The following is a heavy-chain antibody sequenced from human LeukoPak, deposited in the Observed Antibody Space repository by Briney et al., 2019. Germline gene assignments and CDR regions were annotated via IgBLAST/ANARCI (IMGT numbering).Heavy chain of an antibody. V-gene: IGHV3-30*04. CDR1: GFTFSSYE. CDR2: ISKDGRKT. Sequence: GGSLRLSCAASGFTFSSYEMNWVRQAPGKGLEWVAGISKDGRKTYYAGSVKGRFTVSRDTSRNTLYLHMNSLTVEDRAVFYCARDKGGDFDYWGQGTLVTVSS. D-gene: IGHD1-26*01. CDR3: ARDKGGDFDY. J-gene: IGHJ4*02.